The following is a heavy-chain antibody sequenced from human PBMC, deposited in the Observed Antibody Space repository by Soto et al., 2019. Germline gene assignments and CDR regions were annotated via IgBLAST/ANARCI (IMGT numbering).Heavy chain of an antibody. CDR1: GGSISSYY. Sequence: QVQLQESGPGLVKPSETLSLTCTVSGGSISSYYWSWIRQPPGKGLEWIGYIYYSGSTNYNPSLKSRVTISVDPSKTQFSLKLSSVTAADTAVYYCARHKGAMVNFDYWGQGTLVTVSS. CDR3: ARHKGAMVNFDY. CDR2: IYYSGST. V-gene: IGHV4-59*08. D-gene: IGHD5-18*01. J-gene: IGHJ4*02.